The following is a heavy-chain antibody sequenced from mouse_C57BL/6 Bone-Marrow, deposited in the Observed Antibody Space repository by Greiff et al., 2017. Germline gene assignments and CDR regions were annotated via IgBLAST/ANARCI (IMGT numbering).Heavy chain of an antibody. D-gene: IGHD1-1*01. Sequence: VQLQESGAELVRPGASVTLSCKASGYTFTDYEMHWVKQTPVHGLEWIGAIDPETGGTAYNQKFKGKAILTADKSSSTAYMELRSLTSEDSAVYYCTRYPSYYYGSSSWFAYWGQGTLVTVSA. V-gene: IGHV1-15*01. CDR1: GYTFTDYE. CDR2: IDPETGGT. CDR3: TRYPSYYYGSSSWFAY. J-gene: IGHJ3*01.